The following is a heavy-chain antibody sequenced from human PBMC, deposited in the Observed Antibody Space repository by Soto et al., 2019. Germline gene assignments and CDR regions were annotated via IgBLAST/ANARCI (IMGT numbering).Heavy chain of an antibody. V-gene: IGHV4-59*01. D-gene: IGHD6-19*01. CDR3: ARERAVARSFDF. J-gene: IGHJ4*02. CDR1: GGSISSYY. Sequence: SETLSLTCTVSGGSISSYYWSWIRQPPGKGLEWIGYIYYTGNTNNNPSLKSRVTISVDTSKNQFSLKLSSVTAADTAVYYCARERAVARSFDFWGQGMLVTVSS. CDR2: IYYTGNT.